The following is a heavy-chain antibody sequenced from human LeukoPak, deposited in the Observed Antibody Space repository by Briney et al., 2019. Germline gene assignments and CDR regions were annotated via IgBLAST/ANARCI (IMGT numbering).Heavy chain of an antibody. CDR2: INRDGSEK. CDR3: ARDRYYVSGTYYRFDY. J-gene: IGHJ4*02. CDR1: GFTFSNFW. Sequence: PGGSLRLSCSASGFTFSNFWTMWVRQAPAKGLDWVANINRDGSEKNYVDSVKGRFTISRDNARNSLYLQMNTLRAEETAVYYCARDRYYVSGTYYRFDYWGPGALVTVSS. V-gene: IGHV3-7*01. D-gene: IGHD3-10*01.